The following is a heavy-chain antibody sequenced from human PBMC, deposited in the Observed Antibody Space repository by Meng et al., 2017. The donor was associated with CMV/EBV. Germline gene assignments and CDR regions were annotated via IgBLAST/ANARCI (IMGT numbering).Heavy chain of an antibody. V-gene: IGHV4-34*01. CDR3: ARGAIYCSGGSCYSGKSDY. D-gene: IGHD2-15*01. Sequence: SETLSLTCAVYGGSFSGYYWSWIRQPPGKGPEWIGEINHSGSTNYNPSLKSRVTISVDTSKNQFSLKLSSVTAADTAVYYCARGAIYCSGGSCYSGKSDYWGQGTLVTVSS. CDR1: GGSFSGYY. CDR2: INHSGST. J-gene: IGHJ4*02.